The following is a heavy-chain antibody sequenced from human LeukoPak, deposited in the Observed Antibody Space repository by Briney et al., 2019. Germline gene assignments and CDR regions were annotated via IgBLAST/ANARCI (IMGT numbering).Heavy chain of an antibody. V-gene: IGHV3-33*01. J-gene: IGHJ5*02. D-gene: IGHD2-2*01. CDR1: GFTFSSYG. CDR3: AREGAPAAIYVHWFDP. Sequence: PGRSLRLSCAASGFTFSSYGMHWVRQAPGKGLEWVAVIWYDGSNKYYADSVKGRFTISRDNSKNTLYLQTNSLRAEDTAVYYCAREGAPAAIYVHWFDPWGQGTLVTVSS. CDR2: IWYDGSNK.